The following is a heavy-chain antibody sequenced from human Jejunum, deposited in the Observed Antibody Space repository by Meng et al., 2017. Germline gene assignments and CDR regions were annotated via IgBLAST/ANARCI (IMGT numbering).Heavy chain of an antibody. Sequence: QVQLQSSGHGLVKPSGTLSLTCTVSGVSTTAPFYWTWIRQAPGKGLEWIGEVWPSGATYYNPSLSSRITISIDTSNNQFSLEVAFLTAADTAVYYCARAIRERYFDSWGQGTLVTVSS. J-gene: IGHJ4*02. D-gene: IGHD1-14*01. CDR3: ARAIRERYFDS. CDR2: VWPSGAT. V-gene: IGHV4-4*02. CDR1: GVSTTAPFY.